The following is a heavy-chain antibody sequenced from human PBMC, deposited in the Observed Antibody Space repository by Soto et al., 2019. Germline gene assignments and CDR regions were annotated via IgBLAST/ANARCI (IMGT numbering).Heavy chain of an antibody. V-gene: IGHV4-39*01. J-gene: IGHJ4*02. CDR2: IYYSGST. Sequence: SLTCTVSGGSISSSSYYWGWIRQPPGKGLEWIGSIYYSGSTYYNPSLKSRVTISVDTSKNQFSLKLSSVTAADTAVYYCARLLLRANFDYWGQGTLVTVSS. CDR1: GGSISSSSYY. CDR3: ARLLLRANFDY.